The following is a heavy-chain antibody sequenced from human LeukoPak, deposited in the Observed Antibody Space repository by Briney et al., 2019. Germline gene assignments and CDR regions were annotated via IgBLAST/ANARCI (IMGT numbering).Heavy chain of an antibody. Sequence: GGSLRLSCVVSGLTFSNCPMTWLRQAPERGLEWVANIKEDGTETSYVGSVKGRFTISRDNAKNSLYLQMNSLRAEDTALYYCARDEFGPLAFWGRGTLVTVSS. D-gene: IGHD3/OR15-3a*01. CDR3: ARDEFGPLAF. J-gene: IGHJ4*02. CDR2: IKEDGTET. V-gene: IGHV3-7*05. CDR1: GLTFSNCP.